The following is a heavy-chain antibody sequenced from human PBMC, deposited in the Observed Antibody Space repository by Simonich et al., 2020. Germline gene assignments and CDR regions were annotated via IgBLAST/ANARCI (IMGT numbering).Heavy chain of an antibody. D-gene: IGHD2-21*01. CDR3: ARNGLVGILKAFDI. J-gene: IGHJ3*02. CDR2: RNPNRGGK. CDR1: GYTFTGYY. V-gene: IGHV1-2*02. Sequence: QVQLVQSGAEVKKPGASVKVSCKASGYTFTGYYMPWVRQAPGQGLGWMGGRNPNRGGKNYAKKFQGRVTMTRDTSISTAYMELSRRRSDDTAVYYCARNGLVGILKAFDIWGQGTMVTVSS.